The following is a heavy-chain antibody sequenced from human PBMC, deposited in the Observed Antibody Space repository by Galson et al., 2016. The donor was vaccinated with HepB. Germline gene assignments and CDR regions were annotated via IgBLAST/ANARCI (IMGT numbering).Heavy chain of an antibody. D-gene: IGHD3-10*01. V-gene: IGHV4-4*02. CDR3: ARGVAYFQH. Sequence: SETLSLTCAVSGGSINSNKWWSWVRQLPGKGLEWIGEIYHTGSTNYNLPLKSRVTISVDKSKTQCSLKLTSVTAADTAVYYCARGVAYFQHWGQGTLVTVSS. CDR1: GGSINSNKW. J-gene: IGHJ1*01. CDR2: IYHTGST.